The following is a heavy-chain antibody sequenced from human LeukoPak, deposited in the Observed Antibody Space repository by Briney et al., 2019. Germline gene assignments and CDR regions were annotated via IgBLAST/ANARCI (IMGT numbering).Heavy chain of an antibody. CDR2: IWHDGSNE. CDR3: ARLVDYYDSSGRYYYYGMDV. V-gene: IGHV3-33*03. Sequence: GGSLRLSCAASGFTFSDYAMHWVRQAPGKGLEWVAVIWHDGSNEYYVDSVKGRFTISRDNSKNTMYLQMDSLRAEDTAVYYCARLVDYYDSSGRYYYYGMDVWGQRTTVTVSS. J-gene: IGHJ6*02. CDR1: GFTFSDYA. D-gene: IGHD3-22*01.